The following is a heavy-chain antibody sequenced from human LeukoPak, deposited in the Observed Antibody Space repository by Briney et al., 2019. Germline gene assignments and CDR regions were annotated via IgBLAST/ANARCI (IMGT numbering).Heavy chain of an antibody. Sequence: GGSLRLSCAASGFTFSSYAMSWVCQAPGKGLEWVSAISGSGGSTYYADSVKGRFTISRDNSKNTLYLQMNSLRAEDTAVYYCAKESNWNYMVYYFDYWGQGTLVTVSS. CDR1: GFTFSSYA. D-gene: IGHD1-7*01. CDR2: ISGSGGST. J-gene: IGHJ4*02. CDR3: AKESNWNYMVYYFDY. V-gene: IGHV3-23*01.